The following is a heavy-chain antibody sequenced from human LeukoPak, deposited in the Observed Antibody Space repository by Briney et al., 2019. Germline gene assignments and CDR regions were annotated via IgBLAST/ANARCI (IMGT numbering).Heavy chain of an antibody. CDR2: ITGSGEST. CDR1: GFTFSSYA. V-gene: IGHV3-23*01. Sequence: GGSLRLSCAASGFTFSSYAMSWVRQAPGKGLEWVSGITGSGESTYYADSVKGRFTISRDNSKNTLYLQMNSLRAEDTAAYYCARALRGYSYGPLDYWGQGTLVTVSS. D-gene: IGHD5-18*01. J-gene: IGHJ4*02. CDR3: ARALRGYSYGPLDY.